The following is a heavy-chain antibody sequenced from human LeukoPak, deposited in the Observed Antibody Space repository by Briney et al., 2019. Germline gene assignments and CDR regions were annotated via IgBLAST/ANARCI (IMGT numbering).Heavy chain of an antibody. D-gene: IGHD6-13*01. Sequence: PSETLSLTCTVSGGSISNYWWSWIRQPPGKGLEWIGYVFDRGGTNYNPSLKSRVTISVDTSKKQFSLKLSSVTAADTAVYYCARGYSSNWNYFDYWGQGTLVTVSS. V-gene: IGHV4-59*01. J-gene: IGHJ4*02. CDR2: VFDRGGT. CDR1: GGSISNYW. CDR3: ARGYSSNWNYFDY.